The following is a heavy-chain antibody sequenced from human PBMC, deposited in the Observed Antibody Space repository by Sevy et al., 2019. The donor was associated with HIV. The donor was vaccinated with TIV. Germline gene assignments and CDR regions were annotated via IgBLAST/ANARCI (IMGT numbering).Heavy chain of an antibody. D-gene: IGHD6-6*01. Sequence: GGSLRLSCAASGFTFSSYGMHWVRQAPDKGLEWVAFIQYDGSNKYYADSVKGRFTVSRDSSKNTLYLQLNSLRGDDTAVYYCAKDGTGFVAAPYNWFDPWGQGTLVTVSS. V-gene: IGHV3-30*02. CDR1: GFTFSSYG. CDR3: AKDGTGFVAAPYNWFDP. J-gene: IGHJ5*02. CDR2: IQYDGSNK.